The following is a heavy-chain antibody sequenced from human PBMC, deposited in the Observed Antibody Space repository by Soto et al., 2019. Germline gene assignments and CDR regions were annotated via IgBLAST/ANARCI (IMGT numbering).Heavy chain of an antibody. V-gene: IGHV5-10-1*01. Sequence: PGESLKISCKGSGYSFTSYWISWVRQMPGKGLEWMGRIDPSDSYTNYSPSFQGHVTISADKSISTAYLQWSSLKASDTAMYYCARINNSIEAAEVYYYGMDVWGQGTTVTVSS. CDR3: ARINNSIEAAEVYYYGMDV. D-gene: IGHD6-13*01. CDR1: GYSFTSYW. CDR2: IDPSDSYT. J-gene: IGHJ6*02.